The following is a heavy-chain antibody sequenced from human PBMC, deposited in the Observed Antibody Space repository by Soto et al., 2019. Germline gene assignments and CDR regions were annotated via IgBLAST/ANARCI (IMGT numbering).Heavy chain of an antibody. D-gene: IGHD1-7*01. CDR3: AGTTSHQWYYMDV. J-gene: IGHJ6*03. CDR2: TYYRSRWYN. CDR1: GDSVSSNSAA. V-gene: IGHV6-1*01. Sequence: QVQLQESGPGLVKPSQTLSLTCAISGDSVSSNSAAWNWIRLSPSRGLEWLARTYYRSRWYNDYAVSVRSRITVNPDTSKNQFSLQLTSVPPEDTAVYYCAGTTSHQWYYMDVWGKGTTVTVS.